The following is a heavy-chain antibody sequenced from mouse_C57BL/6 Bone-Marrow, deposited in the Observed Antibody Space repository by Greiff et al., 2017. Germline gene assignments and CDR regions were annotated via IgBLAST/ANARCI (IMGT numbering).Heavy chain of an antibody. D-gene: IGHD1-1*01. J-gene: IGHJ2*01. CDR1: GYTFTSYW. CDR3: TRSHYYGSSYPYFDY. Sequence: EVQLQQSGTVLARPGASVKMSCKTSGYTFTSYWMHWVKQRPGQGLEWIGAIYPGNSDTSYNQKFKGKAKLTAVTSASTAYMELSSLTNEDSAVYYCTRSHYYGSSYPYFDYWGQGTTLTVSS. CDR2: IYPGNSDT. V-gene: IGHV1-5*01.